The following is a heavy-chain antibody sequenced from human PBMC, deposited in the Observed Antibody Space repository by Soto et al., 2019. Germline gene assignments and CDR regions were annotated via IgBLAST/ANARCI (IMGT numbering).Heavy chain of an antibody. J-gene: IGHJ4*02. CDR2: IYSGGST. Sequence: PGGSLRLACAASGFTSSNAWMSWVRQAPGKGLEWVSVIYSGGSTYYADSVKGRFTISRDNSKNTLYLQMNSLRAEDTAVYYCARDRYPFDYWGQGTLVTVSS. CDR1: GFTSSNAW. D-gene: IGHD1-26*01. CDR3: ARDRYPFDY. V-gene: IGHV3-53*01.